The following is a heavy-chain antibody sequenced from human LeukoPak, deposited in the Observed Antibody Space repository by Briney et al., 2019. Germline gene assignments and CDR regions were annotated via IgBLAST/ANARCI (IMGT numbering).Heavy chain of an antibody. D-gene: IGHD3-22*01. V-gene: IGHV4-39*01. CDR3: ASLSYYYDSSGYPRDAFDI. J-gene: IGHJ3*02. CDR2: IYYSGST. Sequence: PSETLSLTCTVSGGSISSSSYYWGWIRQPPGKGLEWIGSIYYSGSTYYNPSLKSRVTISVDTSKNQLSLKLSSVTAADTAVYYCASLSYYYDSSGYPRDAFDIWGQGTMVTVSS. CDR1: GGSISSSSYY.